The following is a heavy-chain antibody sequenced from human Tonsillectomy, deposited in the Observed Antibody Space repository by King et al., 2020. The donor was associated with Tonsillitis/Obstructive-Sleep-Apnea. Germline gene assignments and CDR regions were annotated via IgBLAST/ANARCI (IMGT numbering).Heavy chain of an antibody. CDR3: ARLYCSSISCYNPYYYYYYGMDV. V-gene: IGHV4-59*08. CDR1: GGSISSYY. Sequence: VQLQESGPGLVKPSETLSLTCTVSGGSISSYYWSWIRQPPGKGLEWIGYIYYSGSTNYNPSLKSRVTISVDTSKNQFSLKLSSVTAADTAVYYCARLYCSSISCYNPYYYYYYGMDVWGQGTTVTVSS. J-gene: IGHJ6*02. CDR2: IYYSGST. D-gene: IGHD2-2*02.